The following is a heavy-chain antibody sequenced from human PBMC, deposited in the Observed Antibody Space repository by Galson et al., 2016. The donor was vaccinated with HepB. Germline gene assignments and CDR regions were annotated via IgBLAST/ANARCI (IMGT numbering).Heavy chain of an antibody. CDR1: GLIVGDNY. Sequence: SLRLSCAASGLIVGDNYMSWVRQVPGKGLEWVSLIHSDGSAYYTESVKGRFTISRDNSKNTVYLQMSGLTPDDTSAYYCVRDMSPPLGAYRRGGAPYDFWGQGVLVTVSS. J-gene: IGHJ4*02. D-gene: IGHD1-26*01. CDR2: IHSDGSA. V-gene: IGHV3-53*05. CDR3: VRDMSPPLGAYRRGGAPYDF.